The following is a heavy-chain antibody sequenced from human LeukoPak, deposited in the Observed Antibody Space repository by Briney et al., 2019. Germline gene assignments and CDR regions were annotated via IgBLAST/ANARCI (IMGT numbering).Heavy chain of an antibody. Sequence: ASVKVSCKTSGYTFATYSINWVRQAPGQGLEWMGWISGYSGSTNYAQKLQGRVTMTTDTSTTTAYMELSRLRSDDTAVYYCARGSGLSLFDYWGQGTLVTVSS. V-gene: IGHV1-18*01. CDR1: GYTFATYS. CDR3: ARGSGLSLFDY. D-gene: IGHD3/OR15-3a*01. CDR2: ISGYSGST. J-gene: IGHJ4*02.